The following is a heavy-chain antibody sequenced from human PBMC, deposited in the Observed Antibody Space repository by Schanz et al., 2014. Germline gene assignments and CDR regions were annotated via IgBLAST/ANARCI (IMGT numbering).Heavy chain of an antibody. D-gene: IGHD2-2*01. CDR2: ISSSSGTI. CDR1: GFGFDDYA. V-gene: IGHV3-48*01. CDR3: ARDLSSLIQGDV. J-gene: IGHJ6*04. Sequence: EVQLLASGGGLVQPGGSLRLSCAASGFGFDDYAMSWVRQAPGKGLEWVSYISSSSGTIYYADSVKGRFTISRDNAKNLLYLQMNGLRAEDTAVYFCARDLSSLIQGDVWGKGTTVTVSS.